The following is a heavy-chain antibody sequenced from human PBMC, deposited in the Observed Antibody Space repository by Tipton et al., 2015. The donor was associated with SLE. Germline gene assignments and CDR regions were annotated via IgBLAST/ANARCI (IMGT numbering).Heavy chain of an antibody. CDR1: GGSFSNYY. CDR3: ARTLPKSPDPGGMDV. CDR2: MYYSGNT. Sequence: LRLSCAVYGGSFSNYYWSWIRQPPGKGLEWIGSMYYSGNTYYNPSFKSRVTISVDTSKNQFSPKLSSVTAADTAVYYCARTLPKSPDPGGMDVWGQGTTVTVSS. D-gene: IGHD1-1*01. V-gene: IGHV4-59*05. J-gene: IGHJ6*02.